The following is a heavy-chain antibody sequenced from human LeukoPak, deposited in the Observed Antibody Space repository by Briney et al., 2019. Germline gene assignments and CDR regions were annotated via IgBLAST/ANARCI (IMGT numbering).Heavy chain of an antibody. CDR3: ARQHPNYGSGSYSNFDY. V-gene: IGHV4-59*08. CDR1: GGSISSYY. J-gene: IGHJ4*02. D-gene: IGHD3-10*01. Sequence: SETLSLTCTVSGGSISSYYWSWIRQPPGKGLEWIGYIYYSGSTYYNPSLKSRVTISVDTSKNQFSLKLSSVTAADTAVYYCARQHPNYGSGSYSNFDYWGQGTLVTVSS. CDR2: IYYSGST.